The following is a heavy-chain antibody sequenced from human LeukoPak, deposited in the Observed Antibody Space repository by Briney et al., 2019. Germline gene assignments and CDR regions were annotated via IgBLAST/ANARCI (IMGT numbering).Heavy chain of an antibody. CDR2: INHSGST. J-gene: IGHJ4*02. D-gene: IGHD1-1*01. CDR3: ARGVGRSTIKHYFDY. V-gene: IGHV4-34*01. CDR1: GGSFSGYY. Sequence: PSETLSLTCAVYGGSFSGYYWTWIRQPPGKGLEWIGEINHSGSTYYNPSLKSRVTISVDTSKNQFSLKLSSVTAADTAVYYCARGVGRSTIKHYFDYWGQGTLVTVSS.